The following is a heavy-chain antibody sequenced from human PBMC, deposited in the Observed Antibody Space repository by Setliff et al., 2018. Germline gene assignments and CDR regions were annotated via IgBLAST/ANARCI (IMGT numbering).Heavy chain of an antibody. CDR3: ATFGPCKGVSGTCPPRDS. CDR2: VFPSGAT. Sequence: SETLSLTCTVSGDSMSGASIWSWIRQPPGKGLEFMGYVFPSGATKYDPSLKSRLTISVDTSKKQFSLKLTSVTAADTAVYFCATFGPCKGVSGTCPPRDSWGQGTLVTVPQ. CDR1: GDSMSGAS. D-gene: IGHD6-19*01. V-gene: IGHV4-59*12. J-gene: IGHJ4*02.